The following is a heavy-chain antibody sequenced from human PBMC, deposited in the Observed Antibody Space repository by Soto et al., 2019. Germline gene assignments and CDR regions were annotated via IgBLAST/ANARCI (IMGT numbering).Heavy chain of an antibody. D-gene: IGHD3-3*01. J-gene: IGHJ4*02. V-gene: IGHV1-18*01. CDR3: ARDHYDFWSGYYTHYFDY. CDR1: GYTFTSYG. Sequence: QVQLGQSGAEVKKPVASVKVSCKASGYTFTSYGISWVRQAPGQGLEWMGWISAYNGNTNYAQKLQGRVTMTTDTYTSTAYMELRSLRSDDTAVYYCARDHYDFWSGYYTHYFDYWGQGTLVTVSS. CDR2: ISAYNGNT.